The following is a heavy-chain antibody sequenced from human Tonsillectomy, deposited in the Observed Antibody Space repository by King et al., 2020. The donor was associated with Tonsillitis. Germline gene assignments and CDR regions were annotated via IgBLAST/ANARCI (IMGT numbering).Heavy chain of an antibody. D-gene: IGHD2-21*02. CDR3: AHVVTAITYDAFDI. V-gene: IGHV2-5*01. J-gene: IGHJ3*02. CDR1: GFSLITRGVG. Sequence: ITLKESGPTLVKPTQTLTLTCTFSGFSLITRGVGVGWIRQPPGKALEWLALIYWNYDNRYSPSLKSRLTITKDTSKNQVVLTMTNMEPVDTATYYCAHVVTAITYDAFDIWGQGTMVTVSS. CDR2: IYWNYDN.